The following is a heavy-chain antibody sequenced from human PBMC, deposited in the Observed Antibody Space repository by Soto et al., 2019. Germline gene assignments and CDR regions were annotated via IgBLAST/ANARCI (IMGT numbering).Heavy chain of an antibody. V-gene: IGHV5-10-1*01. J-gene: IGHJ6*02. Sequence: GESLKISCKASGYSFTSYWISWVRQMPGKGLEWMGRIDPSDSYIDYSPSFQGHVTIAVDKSTTTAYLQWSRLKASDTAIYYCARLTQLQPSYGMDVWGQGTKVTVSS. CDR2: IDPSDSYI. CDR1: GYSFTSYW. D-gene: IGHD4-4*01. CDR3: ARLTQLQPSYGMDV.